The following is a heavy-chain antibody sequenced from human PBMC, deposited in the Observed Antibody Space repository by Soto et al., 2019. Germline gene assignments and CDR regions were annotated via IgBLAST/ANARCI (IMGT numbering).Heavy chain of an antibody. Sequence: QITLKESGPPLVKPTQTLTLTCTFSGFSLSTSGVGVGWIRQPPGKALEWLALIYWDDIKRYSPSLKSRLTITKDTSKNQVVLTTPSMDPVDTATYCCAPRYAIRYYFDYWGQGTRVTVSS. V-gene: IGHV2-5*02. D-gene: IGHD2-8*01. CDR1: GFSLSTSGVG. CDR3: APRYAIRYYFDY. CDR2: IYWDDIK. J-gene: IGHJ4*02.